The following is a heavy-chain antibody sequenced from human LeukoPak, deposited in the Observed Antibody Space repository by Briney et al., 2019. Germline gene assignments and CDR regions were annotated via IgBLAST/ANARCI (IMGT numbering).Heavy chain of an antibody. V-gene: IGHV4-30-4*08. CDR3: ASRLVVPAGIDY. J-gene: IGHJ4*02. D-gene: IGHD2-2*01. CDR2: IYYSGST. CDR1: GGSISSGDYY. Sequence: PSETLSLTCTVSGGSISSGDYYWSWIRQPPGKGLEWIGYIYYSGSTCYNPSLKSRVTISVDTSKNQFSLKLSSVTAADTAVYYCASRLVVPAGIDYWGQGTLVTVSS.